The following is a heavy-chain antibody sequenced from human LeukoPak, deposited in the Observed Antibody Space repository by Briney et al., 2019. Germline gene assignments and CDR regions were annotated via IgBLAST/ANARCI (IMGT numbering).Heavy chain of an antibody. CDR2: IFHSGSS. D-gene: IGHD3-22*01. CDR3: ARDLKLDGSSGYYAFDI. CDR1: GGSISSGGFY. V-gene: IGHV4-31*03. J-gene: IGHJ3*02. Sequence: SETLSLTCTVSGGSISSGGFYWSWIRQHPGKGLEWIGYIFHSGSSNYNPSLKSRVIMSVDTSKNRFSLKLTSVTAADTAVYYCARDLKLDGSSGYYAFDIWGQGTMVTVSS.